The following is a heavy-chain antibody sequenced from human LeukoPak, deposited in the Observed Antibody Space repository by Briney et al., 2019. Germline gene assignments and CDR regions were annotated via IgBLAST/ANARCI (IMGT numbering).Heavy chain of an antibody. D-gene: IGHD3-16*02. CDR2: IYPGDADT. V-gene: IGHV5-51*01. J-gene: IGHJ3*02. CDR3: ARHYDYVWGSYRQGAFDI. CDR1: GYSFTSYW. Sequence: GESLKISCQGSGYSFTSYWIGWVRQIPGKGLGWMGIIYPGDADTRYSPSFQGPVPISADKSISTAYLQWSSLTASDTAMYYCARHYDYVWGSYRQGAFDIWGQGTMVTVSS.